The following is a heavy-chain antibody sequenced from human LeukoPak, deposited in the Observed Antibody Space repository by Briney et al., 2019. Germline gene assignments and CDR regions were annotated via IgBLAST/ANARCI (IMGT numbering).Heavy chain of an antibody. D-gene: IGHD1-26*01. J-gene: IGHJ4*02. CDR2: ISGSNGNT. CDR1: GYPFTRYG. CDR3: ARSGRGTYYYFDL. Sequence: ASVTVSCRASGYPFTRYGISWVRRAPGQGLEWIGWISGSNGNTKYTLKFQGRVTMTADTSTGTAYMDLTNLRFDDTAVYFCARSGRGTYYYFDLWGQGTLVTVSS. V-gene: IGHV1-18*01.